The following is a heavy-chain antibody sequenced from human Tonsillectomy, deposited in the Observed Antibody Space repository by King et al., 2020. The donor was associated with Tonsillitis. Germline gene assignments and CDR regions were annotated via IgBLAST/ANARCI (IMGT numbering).Heavy chain of an antibody. J-gene: IGHJ4*02. V-gene: IGHV4-34*01. CDR2: INHSGST. Sequence: VQLPQWGAGLLKPSETLSLTCAVYGGSFSGYYWSWIRQPPGKGLEWIGEINHSGSTNYNPSLKSRVTISVDTSKNQFSLKLSSVTAADTAVYYCARGRDRSRFDYWGQGTLVTVSS. CDR1: GGSFSGYY. CDR3: ARGRDRSRFDY.